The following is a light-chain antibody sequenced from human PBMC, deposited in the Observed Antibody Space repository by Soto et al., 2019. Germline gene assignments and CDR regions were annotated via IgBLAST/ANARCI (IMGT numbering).Light chain of an antibody. CDR3: QEYGNSPRLA. CDR1: QSVSSSY. Sequence: IVLTQSPGTLSLSPGERATLSCRASQSVSSSYLACYQQKLGQVPRRLIYGASSRAPGIPDRFSGRASGKDFALTTSSLEPEDFAVYYCQEYGNSPRLAFGGGTKVDIK. CDR2: GAS. J-gene: IGKJ4*01. V-gene: IGKV3-20*01.